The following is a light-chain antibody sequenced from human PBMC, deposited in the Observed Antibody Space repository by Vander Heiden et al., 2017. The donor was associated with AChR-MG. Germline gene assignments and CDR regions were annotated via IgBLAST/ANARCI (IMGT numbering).Light chain of an antibody. J-gene: IGKJ2*01. CDR1: RSISTY. CDR3: QQRDSTPLT. V-gene: IGKV1-39*01. CDR2: AAS. Sequence: IQMPQSPSSLSASVAALVSIASRASRSISTYLNWYQQKPGKAPKLLIYAASSMQSGVPSRFIGGGSGTDFTLTISSLQPEDFATYYCQQRDSTPLTFGLRTKLEIK.